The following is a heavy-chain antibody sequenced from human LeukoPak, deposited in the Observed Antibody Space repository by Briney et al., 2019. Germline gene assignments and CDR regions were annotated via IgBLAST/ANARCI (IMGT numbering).Heavy chain of an antibody. CDR1: GGSISSYY. D-gene: IGHD5-24*01. Sequence: PSETLSLTCTVSGGSISSYYWSWIRQPPGKGLEWIGYIYYSGSTNYNPSLKSRVTISVDTSKNQFSLKLSSVTAADTAVYYCARVARDGYNFGYFDYWGQGTLVTVSS. V-gene: IGHV4-59*01. CDR3: ARVARDGYNFGYFDY. CDR2: IYYSGST. J-gene: IGHJ4*02.